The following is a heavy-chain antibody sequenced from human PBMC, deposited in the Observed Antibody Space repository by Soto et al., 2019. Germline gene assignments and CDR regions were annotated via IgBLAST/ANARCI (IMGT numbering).Heavy chain of an antibody. V-gene: IGHV1-69*01. CDR3: TRARAGVPAAMDYYYYYGMDV. D-gene: IGHD2-2*01. CDR2: IIPIFGTA. J-gene: IGHJ6*02. Sequence: GASVKASCKASGGTFSSYAISWVRQAPGQGLEWMGGIIPIFGTANYAQKFQGRVTITADESTSTAYMELSSLRSEDTAVYYCTRARAGVPAAMDYYYYYGMDVWGQGTTVTVSS. CDR1: GGTFSSYA.